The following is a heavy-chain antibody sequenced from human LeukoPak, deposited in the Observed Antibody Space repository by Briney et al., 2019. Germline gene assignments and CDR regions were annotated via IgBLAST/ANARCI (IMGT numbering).Heavy chain of an antibody. CDR3: ARGSVARSTSLAFDI. CDR1: GYTFTSYD. D-gene: IGHD2-2*01. Sequence: ASVKVSCKASGYTFTSYDISWVRQAPGQGLEWMGGIIPIFGTANYAQKFQGRVTITADESTSTAYMELSSLRSEDTAVYYCARGSVARSTSLAFDIWGQGTMVTVSS. J-gene: IGHJ3*02. V-gene: IGHV1-69*13. CDR2: IIPIFGTA.